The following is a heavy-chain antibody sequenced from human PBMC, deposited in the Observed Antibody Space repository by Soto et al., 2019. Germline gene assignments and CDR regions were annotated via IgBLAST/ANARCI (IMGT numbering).Heavy chain of an antibody. CDR1: GFTFSSYW. V-gene: IGHV3-74*01. J-gene: IGHJ6*02. CDR2: INSDGSST. Sequence: GGSLRLSCAASGFTFSSYWMHWVRQAPGKGLVWVSRINSDGSSTSYADSVKGRFTISRDNAKNTLYLQMNSLRAEDTAVYYCARRLIVGAAPDPSYYYYGMDVWGQGTTVTVSS. D-gene: IGHD1-26*01. CDR3: ARRLIVGAAPDPSYYYYGMDV.